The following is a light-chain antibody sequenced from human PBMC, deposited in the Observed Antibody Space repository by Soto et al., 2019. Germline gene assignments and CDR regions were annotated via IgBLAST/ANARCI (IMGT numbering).Light chain of an antibody. Sequence: QSALTQPPSASGTPGQRVTISCSGSSSSIGSNYVYWYQQLPGTAPKLLIYRSTQRPSGVPDRFSGSRSGTSASLAISGLRSEDEADYYCAAWDDSLSGCVFGSGTKLTVL. CDR2: RST. J-gene: IGLJ1*01. CDR1: SSSIGSNY. V-gene: IGLV1-47*01. CDR3: AAWDDSLSGCV.